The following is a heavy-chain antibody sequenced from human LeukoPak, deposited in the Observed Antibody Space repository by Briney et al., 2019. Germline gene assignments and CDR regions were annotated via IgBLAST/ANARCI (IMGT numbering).Heavy chain of an antibody. CDR2: ISYDGSNK. Sequence: GGSLRLSCAASGFTFSSYGMHWVRQAPGKGLEWVAVISYDGSNKYYADSVKGRFTISRDNSKNTLYLQMNSLRAEDTAVYYCARDGIVGATRPYYYYYMDVWGKGTTVTVSS. V-gene: IGHV3-30*03. D-gene: IGHD1-26*01. CDR1: GFTFSSYG. CDR3: ARDGIVGATRPYYYYYMDV. J-gene: IGHJ6*03.